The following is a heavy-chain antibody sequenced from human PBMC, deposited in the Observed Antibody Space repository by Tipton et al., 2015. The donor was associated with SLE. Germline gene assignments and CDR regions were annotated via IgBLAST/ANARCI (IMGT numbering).Heavy chain of an antibody. V-gene: IGHV4-31*02. CDR3: ARRSDEWWYFDL. J-gene: IGHJ2*01. CDR2: IYYSGSTD. Sequence: LRLSCTVSGDSISNVGYYWSWIRQHPGKGLEWIGRIYYSGSTDYYDPSLESRVSISIDTSKNEFSLKLSSVTAADTAVYYCARRSDEWWYFDLWGRGTLVTVSS. D-gene: IGHD2-8*01. CDR1: GDSISNVGYY.